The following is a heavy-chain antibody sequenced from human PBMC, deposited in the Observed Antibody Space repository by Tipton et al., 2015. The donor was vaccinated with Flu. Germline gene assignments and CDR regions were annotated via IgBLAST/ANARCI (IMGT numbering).Heavy chain of an antibody. D-gene: IGHD1-1*01. CDR2: IDPSGGGT. CDR3: ARDGTWNDLYWYFDL. Sequence: QSGAEVKRPGASVKVSCQASGYTFTKYYIHWLRQAPGQGLEWMGIIDPSGGGTTYAQNFQDRISVTRDTSTRTVYMGLNSLRSDDTAVYFCARDGTWNDLYWYFDLWGRGTLVTVSS. J-gene: IGHJ2*01. V-gene: IGHV1-46*01. CDR1: GYTFTKYY.